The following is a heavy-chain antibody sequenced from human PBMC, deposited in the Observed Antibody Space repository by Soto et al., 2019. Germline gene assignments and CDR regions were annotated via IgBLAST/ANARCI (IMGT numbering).Heavy chain of an antibody. V-gene: IGHV3-33*01. J-gene: IGHJ4*02. CDR2: IWYDGSNK. Sequence: GGALRLPCTASGLTFRSNGMPGCRQAPGKGLEWVAVIWYDGSNKYYADSVKGRFTISRDNSKNTLYLQMSSLRAEDTAVYYCARGREAANTYYFDYWGQGTLVTVSS. D-gene: IGHD2-15*01. CDR3: ARGREAANTYYFDY. CDR1: GLTFRSNG.